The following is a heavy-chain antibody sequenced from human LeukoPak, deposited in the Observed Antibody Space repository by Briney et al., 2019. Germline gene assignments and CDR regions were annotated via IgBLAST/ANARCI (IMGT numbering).Heavy chain of an antibody. CDR1: GFTFSDYY. Sequence: GGSLRLSCAASGFTFSDYYMSWIRQAPGKGLGSISYISGSGSDTNYADSVRGRFTISRDNAKNSLYLQMNSLTADDTAVYYCARTARIPEARGQGTLVTVSS. CDR3: ARTARIPEA. CDR2: ISGSGSDT. V-gene: IGHV3-11*03. J-gene: IGHJ4*02.